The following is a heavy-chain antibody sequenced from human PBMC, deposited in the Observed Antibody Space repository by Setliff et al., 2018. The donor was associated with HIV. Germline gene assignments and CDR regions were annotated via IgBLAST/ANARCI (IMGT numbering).Heavy chain of an antibody. CDR2: MYDSETT. CDR1: GYSVSSGYY. D-gene: IGHD3-16*01. CDR3: ARDWAAPYYYGMDV. V-gene: IGHV4-38-2*02. Sequence: SETLSLTCIVSGYSVSSGYYWGWIRQPPGKGLQWIGAMYDSETTYYNPSLKSRVTMSVDASRNRFSLKLSSVTAADTAIYYCARDWAAPYYYGMDVWGPGTTVTVSS. J-gene: IGHJ6*02.